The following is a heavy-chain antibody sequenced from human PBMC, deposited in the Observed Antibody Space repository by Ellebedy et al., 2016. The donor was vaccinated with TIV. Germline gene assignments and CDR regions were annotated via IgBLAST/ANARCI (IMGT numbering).Heavy chain of an antibody. CDR1: GFTFRDYF. Sequence: GESLKISCTASGFTFRDYFMSWIRQAPGTGLEWIAYISTNVRSSKYADSVKGRFTISRDNAKNSLYLQMDRLRAEDTAVYFCARDYYRGHSMNVWGQGTTVIVSS. V-gene: IGHV3-11*06. CDR2: ISTNVRSS. J-gene: IGHJ6*02. D-gene: IGHD3-22*01. CDR3: ARDYYRGHSMNV.